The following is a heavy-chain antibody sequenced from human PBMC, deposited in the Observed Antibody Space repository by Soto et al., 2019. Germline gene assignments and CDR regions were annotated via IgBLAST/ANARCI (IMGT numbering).Heavy chain of an antibody. V-gene: IGHV1-18*04. Sequence: GASVKVSCKASGYTFTSYGISWVRQAPGQGLEWMGWISAYNGNTNYAQKLQGRVTMTTDTSTSTAYMELRSLRSDDTAVYYCARVRMIVVVTQGHYYYGMDVWGQGTTVTVSS. D-gene: IGHD3-22*01. CDR2: ISAYNGNT. J-gene: IGHJ6*02. CDR1: GYTFTSYG. CDR3: ARVRMIVVVTQGHYYYGMDV.